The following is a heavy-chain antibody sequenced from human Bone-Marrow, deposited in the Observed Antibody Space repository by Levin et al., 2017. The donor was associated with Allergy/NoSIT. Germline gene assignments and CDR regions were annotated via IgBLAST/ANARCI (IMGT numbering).Heavy chain of an antibody. J-gene: IGHJ4*02. V-gene: IGHV3-74*01. Sequence: PGESLKISCAASGFTFSSYWMHWVPQAPGKGLVWVSHINSDGSSTTYADSVKGRFTISRDNAKNTLYLQMNSLRAEDTAVYYCTGVTDFDYWGQGTVVTVSS. CDR3: TGVTDFDY. D-gene: IGHD2-21*02. CDR2: INSDGSST. CDR1: GFTFSSYW.